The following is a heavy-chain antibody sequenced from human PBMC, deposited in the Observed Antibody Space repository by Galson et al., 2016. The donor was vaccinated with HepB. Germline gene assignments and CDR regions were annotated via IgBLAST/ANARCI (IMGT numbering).Heavy chain of an antibody. Sequence: SVKVSCKASGYTLTDYDINWVRQATGQGLEWMGWMNPNTGNTGLAQKFQGRVTLTRNTSIRTAYMELNSLRSDDKAVYYCARNLGRKGDFDKWGQGTLVTVSS. CDR3: ARNLGRKGDFDK. J-gene: IGHJ4*02. CDR2: MNPNTGNT. CDR1: GYTLTDYD. D-gene: IGHD3-16*01. V-gene: IGHV1-8*01.